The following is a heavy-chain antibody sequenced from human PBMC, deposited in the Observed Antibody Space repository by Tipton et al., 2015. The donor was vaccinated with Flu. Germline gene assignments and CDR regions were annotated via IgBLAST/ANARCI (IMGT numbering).Heavy chain of an antibody. V-gene: IGHV4-61*02. CDR3: ARDPSLGMPDYLDY. J-gene: IGHJ4*02. D-gene: IGHD2-2*01. CDR2: IYTSGRT. CDR1: GGSIISGSHY. Sequence: LRLSCTVSGGSIISGSHYWSWIRQPAGKGLEWIGRIYTSGRTDYNPSLKSRITISVDTSKNQFSLQLRSVTAADTAVYYCARDPSLGMPDYLDYWGQGTLVTASS.